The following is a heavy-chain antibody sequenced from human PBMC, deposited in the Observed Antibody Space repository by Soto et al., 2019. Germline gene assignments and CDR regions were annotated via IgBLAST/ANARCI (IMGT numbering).Heavy chain of an antibody. J-gene: IGHJ4*02. CDR1: GFTFSSYG. D-gene: IGHD5-12*01. Sequence: GGSLRLSCAASGFTFSSYGMHWVRQAPGKGLEWVAVISYDGSNKYYADSVKGRFTISRDNSKNTLYLQMNSLRAEDTAVYYCAKDQDGYNFKLGAYWGQGTLVTVSS. CDR3: AKDQDGYNFKLGAY. CDR2: ISYDGSNK. V-gene: IGHV3-30*18.